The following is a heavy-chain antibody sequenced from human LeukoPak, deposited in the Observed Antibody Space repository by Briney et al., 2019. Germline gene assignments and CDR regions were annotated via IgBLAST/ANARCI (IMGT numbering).Heavy chain of an antibody. D-gene: IGHD3-9*01. CDR2: ISGSGGST. J-gene: IGHJ3*02. V-gene: IGHV3-23*01. CDR1: GFTFSSYA. CDR3: AKSFTERVIGVIFWRDDAFDI. Sequence: GGSLRLSCAASGFTFSSYAMSWVRQAPGKGLEWVSAISGSGGSTYYADSVKGRFTISRDNSKNTLYLQMNSLRAEDTAVYYCAKSFTERVIGVIFWRDDAFDIWGQGTMVTVSS.